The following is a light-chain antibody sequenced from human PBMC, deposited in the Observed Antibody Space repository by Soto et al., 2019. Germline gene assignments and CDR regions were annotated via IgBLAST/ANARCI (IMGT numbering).Light chain of an antibody. CDR2: EVT. V-gene: IGLV2-14*01. Sequence: QSALTQPASVSGSPGQSITISCTGTSSDVGGYNYVSWYQQHPGKAPKLMIYEVTYWPSGVSNRFSGSKSGNTASLTISGLQAEDEADYYCSSYTSSSTYVFGTGTKLTVL. CDR3: SSYTSSSTYV. J-gene: IGLJ1*01. CDR1: SSDVGGYNY.